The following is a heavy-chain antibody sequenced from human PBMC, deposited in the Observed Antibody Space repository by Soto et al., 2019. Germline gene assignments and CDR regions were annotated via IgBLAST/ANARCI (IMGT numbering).Heavy chain of an antibody. Sequence: SETLSLTCAVSGGSFTSNNWWTWVRQPPGQGLEWIGEIYRTGSTNYNPSLKSRVTISLDKSENQFSLKVTPLTAADTAVYYCASRDPGTSVDYWGQGTLVTVSS. CDR3: ASRDPGTSVDY. V-gene: IGHV4-4*02. D-gene: IGHD1-7*01. J-gene: IGHJ4*02. CDR1: GGSFTSNNW. CDR2: IYRTGST.